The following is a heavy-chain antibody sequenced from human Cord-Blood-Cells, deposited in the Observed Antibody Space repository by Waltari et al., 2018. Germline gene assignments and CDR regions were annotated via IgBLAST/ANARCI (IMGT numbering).Heavy chain of an antibody. CDR3: AKGGWEGDAFDI. CDR2: NYYSGST. D-gene: IGHD1-26*01. V-gene: IGHV4-31*03. CDR1: GGSISSGGYY. J-gene: IGHJ3*02. Sequence: QVQLQESGPGLVKPSQTLSLTCTVSGGSISSGGYYWSWIRQHPGKGLEWIGYNYYSGSTNYNPNRKGRFTISVDTSRNLFSLKLSSVTAADTAVYDGAKGGWEGDAFDIWGQGTMVTVSS.